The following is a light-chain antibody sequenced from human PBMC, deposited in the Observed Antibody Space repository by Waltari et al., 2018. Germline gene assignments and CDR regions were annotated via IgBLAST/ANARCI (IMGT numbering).Light chain of an antibody. Sequence: SSVLTQAPSVSVAPGQTATVTCGGANIGGRSVHWYEQRPGRAPVLVVYLDSDRPSGIPDRFSGSKSGNAATLTISRVEAGDEADYYCHVWDGKTVMFGGGTKLTVL. V-gene: IGLV3-21*02. CDR3: HVWDGKTVM. J-gene: IGLJ3*02. CDR2: LDS. CDR1: NIGGRS.